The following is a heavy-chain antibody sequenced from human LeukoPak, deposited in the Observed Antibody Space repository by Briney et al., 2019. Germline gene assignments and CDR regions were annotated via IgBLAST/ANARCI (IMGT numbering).Heavy chain of an antibody. J-gene: IGHJ4*02. Sequence: SETLSLTCTVSGGSITNYYWSWIRQPPGKGLEWIGNIYYSGSTTYNPSLRSRVTISVHTSKNQFSLELTSVTAADSAFYYCARVSQQYDFWSGYQGFHFDYWGQGTLVTVSS. CDR2: IYYSGST. D-gene: IGHD3-3*01. CDR1: GGSITNYY. CDR3: ARVSQQYDFWSGYQGFHFDY. V-gene: IGHV4-59*01.